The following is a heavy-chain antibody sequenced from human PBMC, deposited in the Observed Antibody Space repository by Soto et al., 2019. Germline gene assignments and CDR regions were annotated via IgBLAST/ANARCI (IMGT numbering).Heavy chain of an antibody. D-gene: IGHD5-12*01. V-gene: IGHV3-23*01. CDR1: GFTFSSYA. CDR3: ATDPALDIVATIGDY. Sequence: GGSLRLSCAASGFTFSSYAMSWVRQAPGKGLEWVSAISGSGGSTYYADSVKGRFTISRYNSKNTLYLQMNSLRAEDTAVYYCATDPALDIVATIGDYWGQGTLVTVSS. J-gene: IGHJ4*02. CDR2: ISGSGGST.